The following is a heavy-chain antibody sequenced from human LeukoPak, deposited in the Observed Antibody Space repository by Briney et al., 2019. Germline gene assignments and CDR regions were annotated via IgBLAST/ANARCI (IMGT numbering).Heavy chain of an antibody. J-gene: IGHJ3*02. Sequence: ASVKVSCKASGYTFTGYYMHWVRQAPGQGLEWMGWINPNSGGTNYAQKFQGRVTMTRDTSISTAYMELSRLRSDDTAVYYCARVLEDCSGGSRYSGAFDIWGQGTMVTVSS. CDR3: ARVLEDCSGGSRYSGAFDI. D-gene: IGHD2-15*01. CDR2: INPNSGGT. V-gene: IGHV1-2*02. CDR1: GYTFTGYY.